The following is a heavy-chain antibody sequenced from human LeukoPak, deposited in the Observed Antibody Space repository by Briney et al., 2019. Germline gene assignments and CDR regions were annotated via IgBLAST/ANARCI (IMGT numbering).Heavy chain of an antibody. V-gene: IGHV3-23*01. D-gene: IGHD1-1*01. Sequence: GGSLRLSCAASGFTFSSYAMTWVRQAPGKGLEWVSTVSTSGGGTYYADSVEGRFTISRDNSKNTLYLQMNSLRAEDTAVYYCAKRYNSEYLAPVQNWGQGTLVTVSS. CDR2: VSTSGGGT. CDR3: AKRYNSEYLAPVQN. CDR1: GFTFSSYA. J-gene: IGHJ4*02.